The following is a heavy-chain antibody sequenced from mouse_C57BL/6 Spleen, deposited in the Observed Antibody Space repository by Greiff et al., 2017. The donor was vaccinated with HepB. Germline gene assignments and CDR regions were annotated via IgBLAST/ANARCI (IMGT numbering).Heavy chain of an antibody. J-gene: IGHJ1*03. D-gene: IGHD1-1*01. V-gene: IGHV1-85*01. CDR1: GYTFTSYD. CDR3: ARAPYYYGSSFLYWYFDV. Sequence: VKLVESGPELVKPGASVKLSCKASGYTFTSYDINWVKQRPGQGLEWIGWIYPRDGSTKYNEKFKSKATLTVDTSSSTAYMELHSLTSEDSAVYFCARAPYYYGSSFLYWYFDVWGTGTTVTVSS. CDR2: IYPRDGST.